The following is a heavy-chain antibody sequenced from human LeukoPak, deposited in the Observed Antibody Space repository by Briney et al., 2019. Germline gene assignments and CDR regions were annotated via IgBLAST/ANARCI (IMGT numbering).Heavy chain of an antibody. J-gene: IGHJ3*02. CDR1: GYTFTGYY. CDR3: ARDLGRRYYDILTGYARLTADDAFDI. D-gene: IGHD3-9*01. Sequence: ASVKVSCMPSGYTFTGYYMHRVRQAPGQGLEWMGWINPNSGGTNYAQKFQGRVTMTRDTSISTAYMELSRLRSDDTAVYYCARDLGRRYYDILTGYARLTADDAFDIWGQGTMVTVSS. CDR2: INPNSGGT. V-gene: IGHV1-2*02.